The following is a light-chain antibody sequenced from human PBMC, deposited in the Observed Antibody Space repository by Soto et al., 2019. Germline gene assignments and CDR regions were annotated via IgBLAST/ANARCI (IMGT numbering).Light chain of an antibody. Sequence: QSVLTQPASVSGSPGQSITISCTGTSSDVGGYNYVSWYQHHPGKATKLMIFDVSNRPSGVSNRFSGSKSGNTASLTTSGLQPEDEADYYCSSYTTSNTRQIVFGTGTKVTVL. CDR1: SSDVGGYNY. CDR3: SSYTTSNTRQIV. CDR2: DVS. J-gene: IGLJ1*01. V-gene: IGLV2-14*03.